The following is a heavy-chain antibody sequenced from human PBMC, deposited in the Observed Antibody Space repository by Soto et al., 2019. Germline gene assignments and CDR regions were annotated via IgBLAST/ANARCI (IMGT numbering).Heavy chain of an antibody. Sequence: GGSLRLSCAASGFTFSSYAMHWVRQAPGKGLEWVAVISYDGSNKCYADSVKGRFTISRDNSKNTLYLQMNSLRAEDTAVYYCAREVEDIVLVPAAGAGYYYGMDVWGQGTTVTVSS. J-gene: IGHJ6*02. V-gene: IGHV3-30-3*01. CDR2: ISYDGSNK. CDR3: AREVEDIVLVPAAGAGYYYGMDV. D-gene: IGHD2-2*01. CDR1: GFTFSSYA.